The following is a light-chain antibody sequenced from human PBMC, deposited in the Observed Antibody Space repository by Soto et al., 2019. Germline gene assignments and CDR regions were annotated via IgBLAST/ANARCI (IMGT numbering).Light chain of an antibody. CDR1: QDISNY. CDR3: QQYDNPRT. V-gene: IGKV1-33*01. CDR2: DAS. J-gene: IGKJ1*01. Sequence: DLQMTQSPSSLSASVGDRVTITCQASQDISNYLNWYQQKPGKAPKLLIYDASNLETGVPSRFSGSGSGTDFTFTISSLQPEDIATYYCQQYDNPRTFGQGTKVEIK.